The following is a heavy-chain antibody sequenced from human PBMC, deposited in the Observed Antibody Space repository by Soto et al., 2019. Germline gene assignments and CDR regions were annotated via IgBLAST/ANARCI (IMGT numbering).Heavy chain of an antibody. CDR3: ASAGCLGAVAADY. CDR1: GGSISSGGYS. D-gene: IGHD6-19*01. V-gene: IGHV4-30-2*01. J-gene: IGHJ4*02. CDR2: IYHSGST. Sequence: QLQLQESGSGLVKPSQTLSLTCAVSGGSISSGGYSWSWIRQPPGKGLEWIGYIYHSGSTYYNPSIKSRVTISVDRSKNQFSLKLSSVTAADTAVYYCASAGCLGAVAADYCGQGNLVTVSS.